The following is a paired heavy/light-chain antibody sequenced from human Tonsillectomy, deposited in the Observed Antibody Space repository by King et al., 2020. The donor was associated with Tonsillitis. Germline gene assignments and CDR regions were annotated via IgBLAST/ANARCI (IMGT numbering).Light chain of an antibody. J-gene: IGLJ3*02. CDR3: GADHGSGSNFVWV. CDR2: VGTGGIVR. V-gene: IGLV9-49*01. CDR1: SGYSNYK. Sequence: QPVLTQPPSASASLGASVTLTCTLSSGYSNYKVDWYQQRPGKGPRFVMRVGTGGIVRSRGDGIPDRFSGLGSGLNRYLTIKNIQEEDESNYHCGADHGSGSNFVWVFGGGTKLTVL.
Heavy chain of an antibody. D-gene: IGHD3-10*01. J-gene: IGHJ5*02. Sequence: QVTLKESGPALVKPTQTLTLTCTFSGFSLSTSGMRVTWIRQPPGKALEWLARIDWDDEKFYSTSLRTRLTISRDTSKNQVVLTMTDIDPVDTATYYCARATELAWFDPWGQGTLVTVSS. V-gene: IGHV2-70*04. CDR2: IDWDDEK. CDR1: GFSLSTSGMR. CDR3: ARATELAWFDP.